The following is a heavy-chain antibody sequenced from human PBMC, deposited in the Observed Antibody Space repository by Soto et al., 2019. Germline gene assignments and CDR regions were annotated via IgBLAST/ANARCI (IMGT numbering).Heavy chain of an antibody. V-gene: IGHV3-48*01. D-gene: IGHD4-17*01. CDR2: ISSSSSTI. J-gene: IGHJ6*03. CDR3: AREYTVTAYYYYYYMDV. CDR1: EFTFSSYS. Sequence: EVQLVESGGGLVQPGGSLRLSCAASEFTFSSYSMNWVRQAPGKGLEWVSYISSSSSTIYYADSVKGRFTISRDNAKNSLYLHMNSLRAEDTAVYYCAREYTVTAYYYYYYMDVWGKGTTVTVSS.